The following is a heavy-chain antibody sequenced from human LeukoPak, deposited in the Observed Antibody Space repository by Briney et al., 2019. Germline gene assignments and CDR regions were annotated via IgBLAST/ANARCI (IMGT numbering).Heavy chain of an antibody. CDR2: IVVGSGNT. CDR3: ATSFDYSSSFRPPGY. Sequence: SVKVSCKASGFTFTSSAMQWVRQARGQRLEWIGWIVVGSGNTNYAQKFQERVTITRDMSTSTAYMELSSLRSEDTAVYFCATSFDYSSSFRPPGYWGQGTLVTVSS. V-gene: IGHV1-58*02. CDR1: GFTFTSSA. J-gene: IGHJ4*02. D-gene: IGHD6-6*01.